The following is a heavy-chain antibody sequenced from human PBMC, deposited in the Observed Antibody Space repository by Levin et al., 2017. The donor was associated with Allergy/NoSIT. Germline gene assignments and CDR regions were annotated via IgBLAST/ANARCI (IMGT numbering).Heavy chain of an antibody. CDR2: IYYSGST. D-gene: IGHD4-17*01. CDR1: GGSISSSSYY. V-gene: IGHV4-39*01. J-gene: IGHJ5*02. Sequence: PSETLSLTCTVSGGSISSSSYYWGWIRQPPGKGLEWIGSIYYSGSTYYNPSLKSRVTISVDTSKNQFSLKLSSVTAADTAVYYCARTRDDYGDFDPWGQGTLVTVSS. CDR3: ARTRDDYGDFDP.